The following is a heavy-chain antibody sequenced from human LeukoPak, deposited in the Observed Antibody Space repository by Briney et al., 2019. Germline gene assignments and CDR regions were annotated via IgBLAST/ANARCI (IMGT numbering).Heavy chain of an antibody. Sequence: PGGSLRLSCAASGFTFSSYAMSWVRQAPGKGLEWGSAISGSGGSTYYADSVKGRFTISRDNSKNTLYLQMNSLRAEDTAVYYCAKDLGPFPGIAADWGQGTLFTVSS. CDR2: ISGSGGST. J-gene: IGHJ4*02. CDR3: AKDLGPFPGIAAD. V-gene: IGHV3-23*01. D-gene: IGHD6-25*01. CDR1: GFTFSSYA.